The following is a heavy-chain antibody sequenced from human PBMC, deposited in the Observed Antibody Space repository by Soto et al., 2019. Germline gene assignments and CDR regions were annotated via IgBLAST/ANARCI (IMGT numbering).Heavy chain of an antibody. V-gene: IGHV1-8*01. D-gene: IGHD6-19*01. CDR2: MNPNSGNT. J-gene: IGHJ1*01. CDR1: GYTFTSYD. Sequence: ASVKVSCKASGYTFTSYDINWVRQATGQGLEWMGWMNPNSGNTSYAQKFQGRVTMTTDTSISTAYMELRSLRSDDTAVYYCARDQVAVAESAEYFQHWGQGTLVTVSS. CDR3: ARDQVAVAESAEYFQH.